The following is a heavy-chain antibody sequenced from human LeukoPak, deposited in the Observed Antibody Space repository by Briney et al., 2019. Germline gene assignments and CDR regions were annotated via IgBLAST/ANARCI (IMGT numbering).Heavy chain of an antibody. V-gene: IGHV4-30-2*01. CDR1: GGSISSGGYS. J-gene: IGHJ5*02. CDR2: VYHSGST. CDR3: ARGLYYGGNSAWFDP. Sequence: SQTLSLTCAVSGGSISSGGYSWSWIRQPPGKGLEWIGYVYHSGSTYYNPSLKSPVTISIDRSKNQFSLKLSSVTAADTAVYYCARGLYYGGNSAWFDPWGQGTLVTVSS. D-gene: IGHD4-23*01.